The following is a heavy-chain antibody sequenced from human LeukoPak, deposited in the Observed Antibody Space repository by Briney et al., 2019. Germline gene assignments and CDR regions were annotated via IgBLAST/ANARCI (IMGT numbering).Heavy chain of an antibody. CDR1: GYTFTSYG. J-gene: IGHJ5*02. V-gene: IGHV1-18*01. D-gene: IGHD1-26*01. Sequence: ASVKVSCKASGYTFTSYGISWVRQAPGQGLEWMGWISAYNGNTNYAQRLQGRVTMTTDTSTSTAYMELRSLRSDDTAVYYCARDRGGGWDLENDWFDPWGQGTLVTVSS. CDR3: ARDRGGGWDLENDWFDP. CDR2: ISAYNGNT.